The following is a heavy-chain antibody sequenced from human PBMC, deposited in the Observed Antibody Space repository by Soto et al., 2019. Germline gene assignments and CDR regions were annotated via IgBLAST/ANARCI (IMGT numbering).Heavy chain of an antibody. CDR2: ISWNSGSI. J-gene: IGHJ4*02. CDR1: GFTFDDYA. V-gene: IGHV3-9*01. D-gene: IGHD2-15*01. CDR3: AKSRSYYFDY. Sequence: GGSLRLSCAASGFTFDDYAMHWVRQAPGKGLEWVSGISWNSGSIGYADSVKGRFTISRDNAKNSLYLQMNSLRAEDTALYYCAKSRSYYFDYWGQGTLVTVSS.